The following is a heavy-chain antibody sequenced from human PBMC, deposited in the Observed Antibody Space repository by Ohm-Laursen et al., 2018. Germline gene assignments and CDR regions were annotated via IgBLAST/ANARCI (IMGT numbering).Heavy chain of an antibody. Sequence: SLRLSCAASGFTFSISGMTWVRQAPGKGLEWVSGISVSGSSTDYADSVKGRFTISRDNSKNTLYLQMSSLRAEDTALYYCVGGYITVFHYWGQGTLLSVSS. J-gene: IGHJ4*02. V-gene: IGHV3-23*01. CDR2: ISVSGSST. CDR3: VGGYITVFHY. D-gene: IGHD5-12*01. CDR1: GFTFSISG.